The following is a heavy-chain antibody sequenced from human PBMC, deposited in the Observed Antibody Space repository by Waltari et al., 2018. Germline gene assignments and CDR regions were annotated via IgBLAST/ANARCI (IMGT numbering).Heavy chain of an antibody. CDR1: GGSFSVYY. CDR3: ARGSRRYYYMDV. Sequence: QVQLQQWGAGLLKPSETLSLTCAVYGGSFSVYYWIWIRPPPGKGLEWIGEINHSGSTNYNPSLKSRVTISVDTSKNQFSLKLNSVTAADTAVYYCARGSRRYYYMDVWGKGTTVTVSS. CDR2: INHSGST. V-gene: IGHV4-34*01. J-gene: IGHJ6*03.